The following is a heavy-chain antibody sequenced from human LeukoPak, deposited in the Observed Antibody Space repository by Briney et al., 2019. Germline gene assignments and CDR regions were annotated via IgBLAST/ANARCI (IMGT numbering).Heavy chain of an antibody. CDR1: GFTFSSYA. D-gene: IGHD6-19*01. CDR3: AKVGVAGGYYWFDP. CDR2: ITGSGGYT. J-gene: IGHJ5*02. V-gene: IGHV3-23*01. Sequence: PGGSLRLSCVASGFTFSSYAVSWVRQAPGKGLEWVSAITGSGGYTYNADSVKGRFTISRDNSKNTLYLQMNSLSAEDTAVYYCAKVGVAGGYYWFDPWGQGTLVTVSS.